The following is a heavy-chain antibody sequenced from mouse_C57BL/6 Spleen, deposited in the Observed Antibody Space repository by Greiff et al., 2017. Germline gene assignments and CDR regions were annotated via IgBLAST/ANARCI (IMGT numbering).Heavy chain of an antibody. CDR2: ISSGGDYI. CDR1: GFTFSSYA. Sequence: EVKLVESGEGLVKPGGSLKLSCAASGFTFSSYAMSWVRQTPEKRLEWVAYISSGGDYIYYAAPVKGRFTISRDNARNPLYLQMSSLKSEDTAMYYCTRDDGYYVNYAMDYWGQGTSVTVSS. J-gene: IGHJ4*01. V-gene: IGHV5-9-1*02. CDR3: TRDDGYYVNYAMDY. D-gene: IGHD2-3*01.